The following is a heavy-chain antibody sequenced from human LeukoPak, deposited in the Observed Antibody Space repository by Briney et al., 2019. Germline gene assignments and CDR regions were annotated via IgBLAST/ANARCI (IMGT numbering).Heavy chain of an antibody. CDR3: ARDHRYSGSYPSWNYFDY. CDR2: IIPIFGTA. D-gene: IGHD1-26*01. CDR1: GCTFISYA. Sequence: ASVKVSFKASGCTFISYAISWVRQAPGQGLEWMGGIIPIFGTANYAQKFQGRVTITTDESTSTAHMELSSLRSEDTAVYYCARDHRYSGSYPSWNYFDYWGQGTLVTVSS. J-gene: IGHJ4*02. V-gene: IGHV1-69*05.